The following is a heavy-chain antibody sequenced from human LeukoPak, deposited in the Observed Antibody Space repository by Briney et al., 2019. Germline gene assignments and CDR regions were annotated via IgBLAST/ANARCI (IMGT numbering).Heavy chain of an antibody. CDR1: GFTFSSYA. D-gene: IGHD6-19*01. CDR3: AKDVTGWQAFDY. V-gene: IGHV3-30-3*01. J-gene: IGHJ4*02. Sequence: PGGSLRLSCAASGFTFSSYAMHWVRQAPGKGLEWVAVISYDGSNKYYADSVKGRFTISRDNSKNTLYLQMNSLRVEDTAVYYCAKDVTGWQAFDYWGQGTLITVSS. CDR2: ISYDGSNK.